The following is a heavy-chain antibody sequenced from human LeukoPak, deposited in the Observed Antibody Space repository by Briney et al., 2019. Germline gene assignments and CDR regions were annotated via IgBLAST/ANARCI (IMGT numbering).Heavy chain of an antibody. CDR1: GGSISSYY. CDR3: ARLGIGVVPSAMLGDYYFDY. Sequence: SETLSLTCTVSGGSISSYYWSWIRQPPGKGLEWIGYIYYGGSTKYNPSLKSRVTISVDTSKSQFSLKLTSVTAADTAVYYCARLGIGVVPSAMLGDYYFDYWGQGTLSPSPQ. J-gene: IGHJ4*02. V-gene: IGHV4-59*08. D-gene: IGHD2-2*01. CDR2: IYYGGST.